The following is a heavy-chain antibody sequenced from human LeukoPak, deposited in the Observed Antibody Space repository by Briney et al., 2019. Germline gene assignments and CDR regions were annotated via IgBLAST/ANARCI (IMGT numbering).Heavy chain of an antibody. J-gene: IGHJ6*02. CDR1: GYTFTSYG. D-gene: IGHD6-13*01. Sequence: ASVKVSCKASGYTFTSYGISWVRQAPGQGLEWMGWISAYNGNTNYAQKLQGRVTMTTDTSTSTAYTELRSLRSDDTAVYYCASPGSLVGPSYYYYYGMDVWGQGTTVTVSS. CDR2: ISAYNGNT. V-gene: IGHV1-18*01. CDR3: ASPGSLVGPSYYYYYGMDV.